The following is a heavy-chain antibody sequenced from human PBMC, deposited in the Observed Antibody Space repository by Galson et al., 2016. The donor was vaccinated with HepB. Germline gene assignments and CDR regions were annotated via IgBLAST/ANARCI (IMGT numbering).Heavy chain of an antibody. CDR1: GYTLTEVS. D-gene: IGHD3-10*01. V-gene: IGHV1-24*01. J-gene: IGHJ4*02. CDR2: FVPDEGEA. Sequence: SVKVSCKVSGYTLTEVSVHWVRQAPGKGLEWMGGFVPDEGEAIYAQIFQGRVIMTDDTSTSTAYMELSSLRSEDTALYFCGTDQAITITHEVESWGPGPLVSVSS. CDR3: GTDQAITITHEVES.